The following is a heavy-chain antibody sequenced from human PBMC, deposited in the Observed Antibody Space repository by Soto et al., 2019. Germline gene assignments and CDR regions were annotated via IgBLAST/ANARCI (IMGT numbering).Heavy chain of an antibody. D-gene: IGHD2-15*01. CDR2: IYPGDSDT. CDR3: ARRYCSGVSCYLDY. V-gene: IGHV5-51*01. J-gene: IGHJ4*02. Sequence: GESLKISCKGSGYSFTTYWIGWVRQMPGKGLEWMGIIYPGDSDTRYSPSFQGQVTISADKSFSTAYLQWSSLKASDTAMFYCARRYCSGVSCYLDYWGQGTLVTAPQ. CDR1: GYSFTTYW.